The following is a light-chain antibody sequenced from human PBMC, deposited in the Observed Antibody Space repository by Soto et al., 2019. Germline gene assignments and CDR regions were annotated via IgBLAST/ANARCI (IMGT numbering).Light chain of an antibody. V-gene: IGKV3-20*01. J-gene: IGKJ3*01. CDR3: QHYGTSAL. CDR1: QSVSDSY. CDR2: AS. Sequence: EIVLTQSPGTLSLSPGERATLSCRASQSVSDSYLAWYQQKPGQAPRLLIYASSRATGIPDRFSGSGSGTDYTLTISRLEPEDFEVYYCQHYGTSALFGPGNKVDIK.